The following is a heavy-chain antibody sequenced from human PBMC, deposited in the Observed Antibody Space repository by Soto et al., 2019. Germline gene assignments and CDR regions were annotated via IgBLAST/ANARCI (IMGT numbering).Heavy chain of an antibody. V-gene: IGHV5-51*01. CDR2: IYPGDSDT. Sequence: PGESLKISCKGSGYTFTSYWIGWVRQTPGKGLEWMGLIYPGDSDTRYSPSFQGQVTISADKSASTAYLQWSSLKASDTAPYYCATRANSHAYFHFWGQGTLVTVSS. J-gene: IGHJ4*02. CDR3: ATRANSHAYFHF. D-gene: IGHD1-26*01. CDR1: GYTFTSYW.